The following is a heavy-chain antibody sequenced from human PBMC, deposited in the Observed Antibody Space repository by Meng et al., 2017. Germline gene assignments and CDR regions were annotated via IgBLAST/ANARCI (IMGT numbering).Heavy chain of an antibody. J-gene: IGHJ4*02. D-gene: IGHD6-19*01. CDR2: ISSSSSYI. Sequence: GESLKISCAASGFTFSSYSMNWVRQAPGKGLEWVSSISSSSSYIYYADSVKGRLTISRDNAKNSLYLQMNSLRAEDTAVYYCARDQRGYSSVVCWGQGTLVTVSS. CDR1: GFTFSSYS. CDR3: ARDQRGYSSVVC. V-gene: IGHV3-21*01.